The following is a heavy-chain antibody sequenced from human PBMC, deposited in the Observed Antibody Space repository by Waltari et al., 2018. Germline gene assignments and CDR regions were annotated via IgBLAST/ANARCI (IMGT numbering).Heavy chain of an antibody. CDR3: ANYCSSTSCYNY. CDR2: ISYDGSNK. J-gene: IGHJ4*02. D-gene: IGHD2-2*01. V-gene: IGHV3-30*18. Sequence: QVQLVESGGGVVQPGRSLRLSCAASGFTFSSYGMPWVRQAPGKGLEWVAVISYDGSNKYYADSVKGRFTISRDNSKNTLYLQMNSLRAEDTAVYYCANYCSSTSCYNYWGQGTLVTVSS. CDR1: GFTFSSYG.